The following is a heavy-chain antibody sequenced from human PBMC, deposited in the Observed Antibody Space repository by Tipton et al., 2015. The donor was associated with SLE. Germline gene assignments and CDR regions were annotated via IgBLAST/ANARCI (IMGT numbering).Heavy chain of an antibody. V-gene: IGHV3-33*06. CDR1: GFTFSSYG. Sequence: SLRLSCAASGFTFSSYGIHWVRQAPGKGLEWVAVIWYDGSNKNYGDSVKGRFTISRDDSKNTLYLQMDSLRADETAFYYCAKDPSVFLVAGFDSWGQGTLFTVSS. CDR3: AKDPSVFLVAGFDS. CDR2: IWYDGSNK. J-gene: IGHJ4*02. D-gene: IGHD2/OR15-2a*01.